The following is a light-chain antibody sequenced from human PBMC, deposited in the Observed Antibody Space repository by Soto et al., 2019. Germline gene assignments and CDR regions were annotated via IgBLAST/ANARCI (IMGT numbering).Light chain of an antibody. CDR3: QACDSSGIYV. Sequence: SYELTQQPSVSVSPGQTASITCSGDKLGDKYACWYQQKPGQSPVLVIYQDSKRPSWIPERFAGSNSGNTAALTISGTQAMDEADYYCQACDSSGIYVFGTGTKVTVL. CDR2: QDS. V-gene: IGLV3-1*01. J-gene: IGLJ1*01. CDR1: KLGDKY.